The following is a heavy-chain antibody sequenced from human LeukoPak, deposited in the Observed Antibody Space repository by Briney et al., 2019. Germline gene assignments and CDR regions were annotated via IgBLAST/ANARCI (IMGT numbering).Heavy chain of an antibody. J-gene: IGHJ3*02. CDR1: GDSINSFY. Sequence: SETLSLTCTVSGDSINSFYWSWIRQPAGKGLEWIGRIYTSGSTNYSPSLKSRVTMSVDTSKNQFSLKLSSVTAADTAVYYCARVSLLDDAFDIWGQGTMVTVSS. CDR2: IYTSGST. V-gene: IGHV4-4*07. CDR3: ARVSLLDDAFDI.